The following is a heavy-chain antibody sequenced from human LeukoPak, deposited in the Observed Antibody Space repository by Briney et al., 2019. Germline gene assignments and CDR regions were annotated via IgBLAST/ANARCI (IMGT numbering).Heavy chain of an antibody. D-gene: IGHD4-23*01. J-gene: IGHJ4*02. CDR1: GYTFTSYY. CDR3: ARDQLLLDEGNYFDY. V-gene: IGHV1-46*01. Sequence: ASVKVSCKASGYTFTSYYMHWVRQAPGQGLEWMGIINPSGGSTSYAQKFQDRVTMTRDTSTSTVYMELSSLRSEDTAVYYCARDQLLLDEGNYFDYWGQGTLVTVSS. CDR2: INPSGGST.